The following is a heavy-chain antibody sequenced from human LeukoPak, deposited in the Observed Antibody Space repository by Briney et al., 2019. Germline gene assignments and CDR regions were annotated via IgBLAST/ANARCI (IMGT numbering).Heavy chain of an antibody. CDR2: IIYSGGAT. J-gene: IGHJ4*02. Sequence: PGGSLRLFSSASGFTFSRSVMTWVRQGPGTGLEFVASIIYSGGATYYADSVKGRFTISRDNSKNTLYLQMNSLRAEDTALYYCAKDGLYYDGSEHVYYFDSWRKGTLVTVSS. D-gene: IGHD3-22*01. CDR3: AKDGLYYDGSEHVYYFDS. V-gene: IGHV3-23*01. CDR1: GFTFSRSV.